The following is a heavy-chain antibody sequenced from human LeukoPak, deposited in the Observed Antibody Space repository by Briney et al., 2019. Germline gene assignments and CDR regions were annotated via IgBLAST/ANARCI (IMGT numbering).Heavy chain of an antibody. D-gene: IGHD3-22*01. V-gene: IGHV3-74*01. CDR1: GFTFRNYW. CDR3: TRVFDSYYYDSGKFDY. J-gene: IGHJ4*02. Sequence: GGSLRLFCEGSGFTFRNYWMHWVRQVPGEGLLWVSRINRDGSTTGYADSVKGRFTISRDNAKNTLNLQMNSLRGDDTGVYYCTRVFDSYYYDSGKFDYWGLGTLVTVSS. CDR2: INRDGSTT.